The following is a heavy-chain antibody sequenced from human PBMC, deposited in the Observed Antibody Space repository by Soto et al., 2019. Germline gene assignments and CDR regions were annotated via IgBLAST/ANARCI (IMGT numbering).Heavy chain of an antibody. Sequence: ASVKVSCKASGYTFTGYYMHWVRQAPGQGLEWMGWINPNSGGTNYAQKFQGWVTMTRDTSISTAYMELSRLRSDDTAVYYCARDPRPGLSGFIGYNRAPAFDIWGQGTIVTVSS. CDR2: INPNSGGT. CDR3: ARDPRPGLSGFIGYNRAPAFDI. V-gene: IGHV1-2*04. D-gene: IGHD5-18*01. CDR1: GYTFTGYY. J-gene: IGHJ3*02.